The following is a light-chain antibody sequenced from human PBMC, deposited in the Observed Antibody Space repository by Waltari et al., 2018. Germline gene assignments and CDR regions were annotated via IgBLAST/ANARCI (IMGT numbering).Light chain of an antibody. CDR1: QSISSR. CDR2: KAS. V-gene: IGKV1-5*03. J-gene: IGKJ1*01. Sequence: DIQMTQSPSTLSASVGDRVTITCRASQSISSRLAWYQQKPGKAPKLLFYKASSLESGVPSRFSGSGSGTEFTLTISSLQPDDFATYYCQQYNSYRTFGQGTKVEIK. CDR3: QQYNSYRT.